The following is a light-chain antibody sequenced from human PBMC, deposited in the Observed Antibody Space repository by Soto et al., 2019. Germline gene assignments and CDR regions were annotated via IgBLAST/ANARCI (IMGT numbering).Light chain of an antibody. CDR3: QHYANWPRT. CDR1: QSVSSS. V-gene: IGKV3-15*01. Sequence: EIVMTQSPATLSVSPGEGVTLSCRASQSVSSSLAWYQQKPGQSPRLLIYGASTRATGIPARFSGSGSGTDFTLTISGLQSEGFAIYYCQHYANWPRTFGLGTKVDIK. J-gene: IGKJ1*01. CDR2: GAS.